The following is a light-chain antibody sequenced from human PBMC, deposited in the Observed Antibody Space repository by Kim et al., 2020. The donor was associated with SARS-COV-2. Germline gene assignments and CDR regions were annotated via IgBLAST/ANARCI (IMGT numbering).Light chain of an antibody. CDR3: QQYETLPLT. CDR1: QSVTGSY. Sequence: PGERATLSCRASQSVTGSYLAWYQQRPAQPPRLLIYGTSNRAAGIPDRFSGSGSGTDFTLTISRLEPEDFAVYSCQQYETLPLTFGGGTKV. J-gene: IGKJ4*01. CDR2: GTS. V-gene: IGKV3-20*01.